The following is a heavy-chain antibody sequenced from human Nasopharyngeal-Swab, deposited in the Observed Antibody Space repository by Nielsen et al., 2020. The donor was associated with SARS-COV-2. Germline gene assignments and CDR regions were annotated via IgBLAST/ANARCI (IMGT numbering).Heavy chain of an antibody. Sequence: WIRQPPGKGLEYVSAISSNGGSTYYANSVKGRFTISRDNSKNTLYPQMGSLRAEDMAVYYCARTPLGYYYYYMDVWGKGTTVTVSS. CDR2: ISSNGGST. CDR3: ARTPLGYYYYYMDV. V-gene: IGHV3-64*01. J-gene: IGHJ6*03.